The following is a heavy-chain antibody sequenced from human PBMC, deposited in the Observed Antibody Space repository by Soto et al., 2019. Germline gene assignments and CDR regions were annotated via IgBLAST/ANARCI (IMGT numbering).Heavy chain of an antibody. CDR2: INAGNGNT. J-gene: IGHJ4*02. V-gene: IGHV1-3*01. Sequence: QVQLVQSGAEVKKPGASVKVSCKASGYTFTSYAMQWVRQAPGQRLEWMGWINAGNGNTKYSQKFQGRVTITSDTSASTDYMELRSLRSEDTAVYYCARDRGGWTDYWGQGTLVTVSS. D-gene: IGHD6-19*01. CDR1: GYTFTSYA. CDR3: ARDRGGWTDY.